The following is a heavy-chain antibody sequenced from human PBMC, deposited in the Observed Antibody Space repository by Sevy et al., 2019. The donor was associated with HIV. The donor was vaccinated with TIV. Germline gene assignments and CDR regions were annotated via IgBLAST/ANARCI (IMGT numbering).Heavy chain of an antibody. D-gene: IGHD2-15*01. Sequence: GGSLRLSCAASGFTFSSYSMNWVRQAPGKGLEWVSYISSSSSTIYYADSVKGRFTISRDNAKNSLYLQMNSLRDEDTAVDYCARDLYCSGGSCYSGDWFDPWGQGTLVTVSS. CDR3: ARDLYCSGGSCYSGDWFDP. V-gene: IGHV3-48*02. J-gene: IGHJ5*02. CDR1: GFTFSSYS. CDR2: ISSSSSTI.